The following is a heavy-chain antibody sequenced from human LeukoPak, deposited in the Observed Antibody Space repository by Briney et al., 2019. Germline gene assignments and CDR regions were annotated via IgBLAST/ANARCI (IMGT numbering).Heavy chain of an antibody. V-gene: IGHV3-74*01. J-gene: IGHJ4*02. CDR1: GFTFSNYW. Sequence: GGSLRLSCAASGFTFSNYWMHWVRQAPGKGLVWVSRINTDGSSTSYVDSVKGRFTISRDNAKNTLYLQMNSLRAEDTAVYYCAKDGTSYYYIYYWGQGTLVTVSS. CDR3: AKDGTSYYYIYY. D-gene: IGHD2/OR15-2a*01. CDR2: INTDGSST.